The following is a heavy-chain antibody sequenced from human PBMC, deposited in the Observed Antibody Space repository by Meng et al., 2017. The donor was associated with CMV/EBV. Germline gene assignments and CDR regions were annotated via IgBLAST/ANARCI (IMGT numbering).Heavy chain of an antibody. CDR2: ISSSGSTI. CDR3: ARVLAYVGGFDY. D-gene: IGHD3-10*01. V-gene: IGHV3-48*03. J-gene: IGHJ4*02. CDR1: GFTFSSCE. Sequence: GESLKISCAASGFTFSSCEMNWVRQAPGKGLEWVSYISSSGSTIYYADSVKGRFTISRDNAKNSLYLQMNSLRAEDTAVYYCARVLAYVGGFDYWGQGTLVTVSS.